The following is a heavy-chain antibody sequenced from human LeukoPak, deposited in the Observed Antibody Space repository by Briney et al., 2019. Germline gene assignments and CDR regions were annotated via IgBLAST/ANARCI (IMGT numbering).Heavy chain of an antibody. Sequence: SETLSLTCTVSGGSISSSSYYWGWIRQPPGKGLEWIGTIYYSGTTYYNPSLKSRVTISIDTSKNQFSLKLSSVTAADTAVYYCARREGACSGGSCYSEPHNWFDPWGQGTLVTVSS. CDR1: GGSISSSSYY. D-gene: IGHD2-15*01. J-gene: IGHJ5*02. V-gene: IGHV4-39*07. CDR2: IYYSGTT. CDR3: ARREGACSGGSCYSEPHNWFDP.